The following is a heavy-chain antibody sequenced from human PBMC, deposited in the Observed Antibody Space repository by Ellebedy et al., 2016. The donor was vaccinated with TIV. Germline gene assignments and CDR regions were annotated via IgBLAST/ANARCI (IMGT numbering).Heavy chain of an antibody. J-gene: IGHJ4*02. CDR3: ASPPGVVAL. CDR1: GFTFSSYW. Sequence: PGGSLRLSCAASGFTFSSYWMNWVRQAPGKGLEWVANIKEDGSEKYYVDSVKGRFTISRDNAKNSLYLQMNSLRAEDTAVYYCASPPGVVALWGQGTLVTVSS. D-gene: IGHD3-10*01. V-gene: IGHV3-7*03. CDR2: IKEDGSEK.